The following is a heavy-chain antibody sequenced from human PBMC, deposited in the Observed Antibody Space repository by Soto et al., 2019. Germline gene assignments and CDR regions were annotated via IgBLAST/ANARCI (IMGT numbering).Heavy chain of an antibody. J-gene: IGHJ4*02. D-gene: IGHD3-22*01. CDR3: VKGEYYYDSGAYYPFDY. CDR1: GFTFSSDA. Sequence: GSLRLSCSASGFTFSSDAIHWARQAPGKGLEYVSTISPNGGSTYYADSVKGRFAISRDNSKNTLYLQMSSLRAEDTAVYYCVKGEYYYDSGAYYPFDYWGQGT. V-gene: IGHV3-64D*06. CDR2: ISPNGGST.